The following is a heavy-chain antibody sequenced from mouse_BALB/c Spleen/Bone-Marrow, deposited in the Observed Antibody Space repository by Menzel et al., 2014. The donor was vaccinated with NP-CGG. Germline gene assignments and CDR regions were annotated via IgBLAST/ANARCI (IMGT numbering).Heavy chain of an antibody. V-gene: IGHV2-6-7*01. CDR1: GFSLTGFG. CDR2: IWGDGTT. J-gene: IGHJ4*01. Sequence: VKVVESGPGLVAPSQSLSITCTVSGFSLTGFGINWIRQPPGKGLEWLGTIWGDGTTYYNSALKTRLSINKDNSKSQVFLKMNSLQAGDTARYYCAREKYGNYYAMVYWSQGTSVTVSS. D-gene: IGHD2-10*02. CDR3: AREKYGNYYAMVY.